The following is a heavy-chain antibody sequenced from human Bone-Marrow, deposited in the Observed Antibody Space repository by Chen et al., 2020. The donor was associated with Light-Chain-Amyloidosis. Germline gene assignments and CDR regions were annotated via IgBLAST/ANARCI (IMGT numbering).Heavy chain of an antibody. CDR3: ARRRDGYNFDY. CDR2: IYPDDSYA. CDR1: GYTFPNYW. Sequence: EVQLEQSGPEVKKPGESLKISCKGSGYTFPNYWIGWVRQMPGKGLEWMGVIYPDDSYARYSPSFDGHVTISADKSITPAYLQWRSLKASDTAMYYCARRRDGYNFDYWGQGTLVTVSS. D-gene: IGHD5-12*01. J-gene: IGHJ4*02. V-gene: IGHV5-51*01.